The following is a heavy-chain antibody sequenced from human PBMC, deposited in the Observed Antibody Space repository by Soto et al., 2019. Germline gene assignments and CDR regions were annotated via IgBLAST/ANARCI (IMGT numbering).Heavy chain of an antibody. J-gene: IGHJ6*02. D-gene: IGHD5-18*01. CDR3: ARYWHSYSLNYYRGMDV. V-gene: IGHV5-51*01. CDR1: GYNFATDW. CDR2: IYPVDSDT. Sequence: LGESLKISCKGSGYNFATDWIGWVRQMPGKGLEWMGIIYPVDSDTRYSPSFQGQVTISADKSISTAYLQWSSLKASDTAMYYCARYWHSYSLNYYRGMDVWGQGTTVTVSS.